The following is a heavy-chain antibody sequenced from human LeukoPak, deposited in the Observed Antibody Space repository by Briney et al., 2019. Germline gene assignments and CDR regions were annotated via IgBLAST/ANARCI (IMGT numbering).Heavy chain of an antibody. Sequence: GESLKISCKGSGYNFTGYWFGWVRQMPGKGLEWMGIIYPGDSDTRYSPSFQGQVTISADKSISTAYLQWSSLKASDTAMYYCASCGSSISCYGGSDAFDIWGQGTMVTVSS. CDR2: IYPGDSDT. D-gene: IGHD2-2*01. V-gene: IGHV5-51*01. CDR3: ASCGSSISCYGGSDAFDI. J-gene: IGHJ3*02. CDR1: GYNFTGYW.